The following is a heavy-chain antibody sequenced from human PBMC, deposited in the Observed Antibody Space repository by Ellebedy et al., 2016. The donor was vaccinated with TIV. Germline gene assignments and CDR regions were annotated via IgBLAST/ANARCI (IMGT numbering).Heavy chain of an antibody. V-gene: IGHV1-2*02. Sequence: AASVKVSCKASGYTFTGYYIHCVRQPPRQGLEWVACINPNSGDTAYAQNLQGRVTVTGDTSISTAYMELRRLISDDTAVYYCVRDLTNYGSSSYWGQGTLVTVPS. CDR3: VRDLTNYGSSSY. D-gene: IGHD3-22*01. J-gene: IGHJ4*02. CDR2: INPNSGDT. CDR1: GYTFTGYY.